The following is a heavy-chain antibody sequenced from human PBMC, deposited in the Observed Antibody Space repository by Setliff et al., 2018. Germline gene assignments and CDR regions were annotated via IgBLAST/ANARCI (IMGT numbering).Heavy chain of an antibody. D-gene: IGHD3-3*01. V-gene: IGHV4-61*09. CDR2: IYTSWST. CDR3: ARMSGFQYIDV. J-gene: IGHJ6*03. CDR1: GDSISSRRNY. Sequence: SETLSLTCTVSGDSISSRRNYWGWFRQPAGKELEWIGQIYTSWSTNYNPSLKNRVTISLDTSKNQFSLSLTSVTAEDTAVYYCARMSGFQYIDVWDKGTTVTVSS.